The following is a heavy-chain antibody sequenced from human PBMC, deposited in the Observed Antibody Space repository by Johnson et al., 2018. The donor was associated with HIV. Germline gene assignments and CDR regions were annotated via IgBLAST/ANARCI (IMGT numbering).Heavy chain of an antibody. D-gene: IGHD3-10*01. CDR2: IRYDGSNK. CDR3: ARDVASVYGSGDHAFDI. V-gene: IGHV3-30*02. CDR1: GFTFSSYG. J-gene: IGHJ3*02. Sequence: QVQLVESGGGVVQPGGSLRLSCAASGFTFSSYGMHWVRQAPGQGLAWVAFIRYDGSNKYYANSVKGRFTISRDNSRNTRYLQMGRLRVEDMAVYYCARDVASVYGSGDHAFDIWGQGTMVTVSS.